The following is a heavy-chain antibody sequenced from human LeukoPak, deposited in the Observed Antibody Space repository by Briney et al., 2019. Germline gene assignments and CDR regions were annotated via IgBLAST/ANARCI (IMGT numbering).Heavy chain of an antibody. J-gene: IGHJ3*02. V-gene: IGHV4-59*01. CDR1: GGSISSYY. CDR2: IYYSGST. D-gene: IGHD5-18*01. Sequence: PSETLSLTCTVSGGSISSYYWSWIRQPPGKGLEWIGYIYYSGSTNYNPSLKSRVTISVDTSKNQFSLKLSSVTAADTAVYYCASGYGYGYAAAFDIWGQGTMVTVSS. CDR3: ASGYGYGYAAAFDI.